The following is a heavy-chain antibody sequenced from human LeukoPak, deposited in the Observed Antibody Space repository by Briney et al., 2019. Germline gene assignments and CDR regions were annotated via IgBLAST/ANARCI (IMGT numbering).Heavy chain of an antibody. V-gene: IGHV3-21*01. J-gene: IGHJ4*02. CDR3: ARVVSGGGSGNNYRGY. Sequence: GGSLRLSCAASGFTFSSYSMNWVRQAPGKGMEWASSITSSNSYTFYADSVKGRFTISRDNAKNSLDLQMNSLRDEDTAVYYCARVVSGGGSGNNYRGYWGQGTLVTVSS. CDR2: ITSSNSYT. D-gene: IGHD3-10*01. CDR1: GFTFSSYS.